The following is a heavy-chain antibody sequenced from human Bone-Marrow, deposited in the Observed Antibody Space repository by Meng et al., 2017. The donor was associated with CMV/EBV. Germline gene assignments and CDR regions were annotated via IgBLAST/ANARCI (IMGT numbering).Heavy chain of an antibody. V-gene: IGHV1-46*01. CDR1: GYTFTSYY. Sequence: ASVKVSCKASGYTFTSYYMHWVRQAPGQGLEWMGIINPSGGSISYAQKFQGRVTITTDESMNTAYMELTSLTSDDTAVYYCARGHTDCISPACQILYYYYYMAVWGQGTTVTVSS. J-gene: IGHJ6*02. CDR3: ARGHTDCISPACQILYYYYYMAV. D-gene: IGHD2-2*01. CDR2: INPSGGSI.